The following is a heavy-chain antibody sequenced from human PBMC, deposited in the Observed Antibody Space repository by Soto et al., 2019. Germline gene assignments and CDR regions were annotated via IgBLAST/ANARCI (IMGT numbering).Heavy chain of an antibody. D-gene: IGHD6-13*01. CDR2: IIPILGIA. CDR3: ARDKVGSSWYGDNWFDP. Sequence: SVKVSCKASGGTFSSYTISWVRQAPGQGLEWMGRIIPILGIANYAQKFQGRVTITADKSTSTAYMELSSLRSEDTAVYYCARDKVGSSWYGDNWFDPWGQGTLVTVS. CDR1: GGTFSSYT. J-gene: IGHJ5*02. V-gene: IGHV1-69*04.